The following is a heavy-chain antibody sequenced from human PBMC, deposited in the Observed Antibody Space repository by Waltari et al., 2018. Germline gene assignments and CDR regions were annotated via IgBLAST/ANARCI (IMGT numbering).Heavy chain of an antibody. CDR2: ISWDGGST. CDR3: AKGRSEVAAAGTSLLDY. Sequence: EVQLVESGGVVVQPGGSLRLSCAASGFTFDDFTMHWVRQAPGKGLEWVSLISWDGGSTYYADSVKGRFTISRDNSKNSLYLQMNSLRTEDTALYYCAKGRSEVAAAGTSLLDYWGQGTLVTVSS. CDR1: GFTFDDFT. V-gene: IGHV3-43*01. J-gene: IGHJ4*02. D-gene: IGHD6-13*01.